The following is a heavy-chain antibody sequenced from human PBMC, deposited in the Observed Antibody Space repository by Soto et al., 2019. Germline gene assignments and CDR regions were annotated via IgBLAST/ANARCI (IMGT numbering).Heavy chain of an antibody. D-gene: IGHD5-18*01. CDR2: INPNSGGT. Sequence: ASVKVSCKASGYTFTDYYMHWVRQAPGQGLEWMGWINPNSGGTDYAQKFQGWVTMTRDTSISTAYMELSRLRSDDTAVYYCARQDGYSYGYYFVYWGQGTLVTLSS. J-gene: IGHJ4*02. CDR1: GYTFTDYY. V-gene: IGHV1-2*04. CDR3: ARQDGYSYGYYFVY.